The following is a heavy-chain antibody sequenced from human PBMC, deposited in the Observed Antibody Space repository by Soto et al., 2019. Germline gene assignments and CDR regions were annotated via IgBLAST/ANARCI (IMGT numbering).Heavy chain of an antibody. CDR1: GYTFTGYY. D-gene: IGHD3-3*01. Sequence: GASVKVSCKASGYTFTGYYMHWVRQAPGQGLEWMGWIKPNSGGTNYAQKIQGWVTMTRDTSISTTYMELSRLRTDDTAVFFFALFFGPTHTKNGDYYGMDVWGQGTTVTVSS. CDR2: IKPNSGGT. CDR3: ALFFGPTHTKNGDYYGMDV. J-gene: IGHJ6*02. V-gene: IGHV1-2*04.